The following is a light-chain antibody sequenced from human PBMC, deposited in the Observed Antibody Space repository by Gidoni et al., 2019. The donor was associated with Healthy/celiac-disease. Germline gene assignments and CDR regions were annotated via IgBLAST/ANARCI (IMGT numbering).Light chain of an antibody. CDR1: SSDVGGYNY. J-gene: IGLJ3*02. Sequence: QSALTQPASVSGSPGQSITLSCTGTSSDVGGYNYVPWYQQHPGKAPKLMIYEVSNRPSGVSNRFSGSKSGNTSSLNISGLQAEDEADYYCSSYPSSSTWVSGGGTKLTVL. CDR2: EVS. CDR3: SSYPSSSTWV. V-gene: IGLV2-14*01.